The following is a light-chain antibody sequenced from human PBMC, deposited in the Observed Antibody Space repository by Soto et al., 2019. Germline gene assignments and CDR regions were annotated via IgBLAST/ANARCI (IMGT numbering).Light chain of an antibody. Sequence: EILLTQSPGTLSLSPGERATLSCRASHSVSSSSFAWYQQRPGQAPRLLMYGTSSRATGIPARFSGSGSGTEFTLTISSLQSEEVAVYYCKPHRDWPSWTFCQVPK. CDR2: GTS. CDR1: HSVSSSS. J-gene: IGKJ1*01. CDR3: KPHRDWPSWT. V-gene: IGKV3-20*01.